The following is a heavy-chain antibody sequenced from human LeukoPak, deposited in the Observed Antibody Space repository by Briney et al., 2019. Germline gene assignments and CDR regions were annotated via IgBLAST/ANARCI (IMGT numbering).Heavy chain of an antibody. CDR3: AKDQGAMVRGDLIDY. D-gene: IGHD3-10*01. Sequence: GGSLRLSCAASGFTFRSYGMHWVRQAPGKGLEWMAVISYDGSKKYYGDSARGRFIISRDNSKNTVYLEMNSLRTEDTAVYYCAKDQGAMVRGDLIDYWGQGTLVTVSS. J-gene: IGHJ4*02. CDR1: GFTFRSYG. V-gene: IGHV3-30*18. CDR2: ISYDGSKK.